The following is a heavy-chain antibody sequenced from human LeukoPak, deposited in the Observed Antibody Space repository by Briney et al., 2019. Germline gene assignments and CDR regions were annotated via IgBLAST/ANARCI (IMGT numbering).Heavy chain of an antibody. V-gene: IGHV1-2*04. CDR2: INPNSGGT. J-gene: IGHJ4*02. CDR1: GYTFTGYY. CDR3: ARGTYYYDSSGYYYFDY. D-gene: IGHD3-22*01. Sequence: ASVKVSCKGSGYTFTGYYMHWVRQAPGQGLEWMGWINPNSGGTNYAQKFQGWVTMTRDTSISTAYMELSRLRSDDTAVYYCARGTYYYDSSGYYYFDYWGQGTLVTVSS.